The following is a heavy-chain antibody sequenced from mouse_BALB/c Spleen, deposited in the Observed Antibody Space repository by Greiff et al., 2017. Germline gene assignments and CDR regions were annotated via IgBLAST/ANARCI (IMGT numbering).Heavy chain of an antibody. CDR1: GFNIKDTY. V-gene: IGHV14-3*02. Sequence: EVQLQHSGAELVKPGASVKLSCTASGFNIKDTYMHWVKQRPEQGLEWIGRIDPANGNTKYDPKFQGKATITADTSSNTAYLQLSSLTSEDTAVYYCARWGDYGAWFAYWGQGTLVTVSA. CDR3: ARWGDYGAWFAY. J-gene: IGHJ3*01. CDR2: IDPANGNT. D-gene: IGHD2-4*01.